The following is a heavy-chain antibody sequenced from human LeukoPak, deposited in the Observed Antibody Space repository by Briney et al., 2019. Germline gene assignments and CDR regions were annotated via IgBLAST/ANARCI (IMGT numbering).Heavy chain of an antibody. V-gene: IGHV1-18*01. CDR1: GYTFTSYG. CDR3: ARDLSTIFGVVIYFDY. Sequence: GASVKVSCKASGYTFTSYGISWVRQAPGQGLEWMGWISAYNGNTNYAQKLQGRVTMTKDTSTSTAYMELRSLRSDDTAVYYCARDLSTIFGVVIYFDYWGQGTLVTVSS. D-gene: IGHD3-3*01. J-gene: IGHJ4*02. CDR2: ISAYNGNT.